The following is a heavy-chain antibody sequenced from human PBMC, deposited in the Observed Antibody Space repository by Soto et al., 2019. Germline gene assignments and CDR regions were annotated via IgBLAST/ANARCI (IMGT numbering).Heavy chain of an antibody. CDR2: IIPIFGTA. CDR1: GGSVSSGS. Sequence: QVQLQESGPGLVKPSETLSLTCTVSGGSVSSGSYYWSWIRQPPGKGLEWMGGIIPIFGTANYAQKFQGRVTITADESTSTAYMELSSLRSEDTAVYYCARAGRRSWNYPFDYWGQGTLVTVSS. D-gene: IGHD1-7*01. V-gene: IGHV1-69*01. CDR3: ARAGRRSWNYPFDY. J-gene: IGHJ4*02.